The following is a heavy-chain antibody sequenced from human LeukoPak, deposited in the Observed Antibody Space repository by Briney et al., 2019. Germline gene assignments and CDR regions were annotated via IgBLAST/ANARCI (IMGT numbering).Heavy chain of an antibody. J-gene: IGHJ6*02. V-gene: IGHV1-69*13. Sequence: ASVKVSCKASGGTFSSYAISWVQQAPGQGLEWMGGIIPIFGTANYAQKFQGRVTITADESTSTAYMELSSLRSEDTAVYYCARDNSGSYPNYYYYGMDVWGQGTSVTVSS. D-gene: IGHD1-26*01. CDR1: GGTFSSYA. CDR3: ARDNSGSYPNYYYYGMDV. CDR2: IIPIFGTA.